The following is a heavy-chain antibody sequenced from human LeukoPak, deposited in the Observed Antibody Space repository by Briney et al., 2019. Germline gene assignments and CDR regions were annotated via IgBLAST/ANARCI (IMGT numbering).Heavy chain of an antibody. V-gene: IGHV4-39*01. J-gene: IGHJ5*02. D-gene: IGHD3-3*01. CDR3: ARHSVLRLWFDP. CDR2: IYYSGST. CDR1: GGSISSGSYY. Sequence: PSETLSLICTVSGGSISSGSYYWSWIRQPAGKGLEWIGRIYYSGSTYYNPSLKSRVTISVDTSKNQFSLKLSSVTAADTAVYYCARHSVLRLWFDPWGQGTLVTVSS.